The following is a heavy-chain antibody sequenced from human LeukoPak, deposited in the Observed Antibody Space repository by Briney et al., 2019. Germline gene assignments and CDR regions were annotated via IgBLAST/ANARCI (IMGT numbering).Heavy chain of an antibody. CDR1: GYSFTSYW. CDR2: IYPGDSDT. Sequence: SGESLKISCKGSGYSFTSYWIGWVRQMPGKGLEWMGIIYPGDSDTRYSPSFQGQVTISADKSITTAYLQWSSLKASDTAMYYCARQGRAGGYTYGYFDYWGQGTLVTVSS. V-gene: IGHV5-51*01. CDR3: ARQGRAGGYTYGYFDY. J-gene: IGHJ4*02. D-gene: IGHD5-18*01.